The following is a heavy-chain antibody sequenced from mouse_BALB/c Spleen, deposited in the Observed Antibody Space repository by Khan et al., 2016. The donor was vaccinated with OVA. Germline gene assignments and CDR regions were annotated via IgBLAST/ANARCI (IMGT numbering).Heavy chain of an antibody. Sequence: VQLQESGAELVRPGTSVKVSCKASGYAFTNYLIEWVKQRPGQGLEWIGVINPGSGGTNYNEKFKGKATLTADKSSSTAYMQLSSLTSDVSAVXFGTRGGCGGFAYWGQGTLVTVSA. CDR2: INPGSGGT. J-gene: IGHJ3*01. V-gene: IGHV1-54*01. CDR3: TRGGCGGFAY. CDR1: GYAFTNYL.